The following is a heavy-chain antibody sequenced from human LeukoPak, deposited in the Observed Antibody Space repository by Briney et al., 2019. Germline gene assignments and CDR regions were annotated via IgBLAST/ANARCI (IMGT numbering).Heavy chain of an antibody. J-gene: IGHJ4*02. Sequence: GGSLRLSCAGSGFAFESFTMTWVRQAPAKGLEWVSLISDTGRDINYADSVRGRFTISRDNTKNSLFLQMDSLRVEDKAIYYCAKGLFSAYDKYLDSWGQGTLVTVSS. CDR2: ISDTGRDI. V-gene: IGHV3-21*04. D-gene: IGHD5-12*01. CDR3: AKGLFSAYDKYLDS. CDR1: GFAFESFT.